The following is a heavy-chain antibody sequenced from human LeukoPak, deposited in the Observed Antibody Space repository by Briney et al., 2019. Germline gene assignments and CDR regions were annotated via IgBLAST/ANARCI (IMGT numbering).Heavy chain of an antibody. CDR2: IYTSGST. Sequence: SETLSLTCTVSGGSISSYYWSWIRQPAGKGREWIGRIYTSGSTNYNPSLKSRVTTSVDTSKNQFSLKLSSVTAADTAVYYCARDGGWLTSFDYWGQGTLVTVSS. V-gene: IGHV4-4*07. CDR1: GGSISSYY. J-gene: IGHJ4*02. CDR3: ARDGGWLTSFDY. D-gene: IGHD2-15*01.